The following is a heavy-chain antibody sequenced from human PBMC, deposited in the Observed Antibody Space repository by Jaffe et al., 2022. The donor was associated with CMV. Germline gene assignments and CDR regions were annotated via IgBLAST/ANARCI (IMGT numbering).Heavy chain of an antibody. CDR3: ARGQYSGYDGTGYYYDSSGYYVDYYYYYMDV. CDR1: GGSISSYY. V-gene: IGHV4-59*01. Sequence: QVQLQESGPGLVKPSETLSLTCTVSGGSISSYYWSWIRQPPGKGLEWIGYIYYSGSTNYNPSLKSRVTISVDTSKNQFSLKLSSVTAADTAVYYCARGQYSGYDGTGYYYDSSGYYVDYYYYYMDVWGKGTTVTVSS. CDR2: IYYSGST. D-gene: IGHD3-22*01. J-gene: IGHJ6*03.